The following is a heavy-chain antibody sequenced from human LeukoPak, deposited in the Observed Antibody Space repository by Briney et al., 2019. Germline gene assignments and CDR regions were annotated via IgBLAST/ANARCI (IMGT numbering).Heavy chain of an antibody. Sequence: GGSLRLSCATSGFTFSSYEMNWVRQAPGKGLEWISYITTSGTSTYYADSVKGRFTISRDNGKTALSLHMNSLRAEDTAVYYCVVHSATSCYWGQGTLVTVSS. CDR1: GFTFSSYE. J-gene: IGHJ4*02. V-gene: IGHV3-48*03. CDR2: ITTSGTST. D-gene: IGHD1-26*01. CDR3: VVHSATSCY.